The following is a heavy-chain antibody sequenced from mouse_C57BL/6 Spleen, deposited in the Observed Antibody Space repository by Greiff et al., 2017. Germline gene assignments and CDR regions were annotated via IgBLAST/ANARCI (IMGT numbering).Heavy chain of an antibody. CDR3: ARSTTVGGDFDY. CDR1: GYTFTSYW. J-gene: IGHJ2*01. V-gene: IGHV1-72*01. CDR2: IDPNSGGT. D-gene: IGHD1-1*01. Sequence: QVQLQQPGAELVKPGASVKLSCKASGYTFTSYWMHWVKQRPGRGLELIGRIDPNSGGTKYNEKFKSKATLTVDKPSSTAYMQLSSLTSADSAVYFCARSTTVGGDFDYWGQGTTLTVSS.